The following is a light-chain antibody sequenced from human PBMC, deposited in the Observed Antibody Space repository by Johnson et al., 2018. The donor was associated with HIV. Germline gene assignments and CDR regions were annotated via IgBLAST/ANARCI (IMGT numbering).Light chain of an antibody. V-gene: IGLV1-51*01. CDR3: GAWDSRLSVCV. CDR2: DNN. CDR1: SSNIGNNY. J-gene: IGLJ1*01. Sequence: QSVLTQPPSVSAAPGQKVTISCSGSSSNIGNNYVSWYQQLPGRAPKLLIYDNNKRPSGIPDRFSGSKSGTSSTLGITGLQTGDEADYYCGAWDSRLSVCVFGPGTKVTVL.